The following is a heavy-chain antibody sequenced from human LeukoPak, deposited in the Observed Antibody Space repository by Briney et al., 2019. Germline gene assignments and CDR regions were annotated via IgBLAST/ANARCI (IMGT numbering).Heavy chain of an antibody. CDR2: IKQDGSEK. J-gene: IGHJ4*02. CDR1: GFTFSDYY. CDR3: ARGLGPLVSGALNY. V-gene: IGHV3-7*01. Sequence: GGSLRLSCAASGFTFSDYYMSWIRQAPGKGLEWVANIKQDGSEKYYVDSVKGRFTISKDNAKNSLYLQMNSLRAEDTAVYYCARGLGPLVSGALNYWGQGTLVTVAS. D-gene: IGHD3-9*01.